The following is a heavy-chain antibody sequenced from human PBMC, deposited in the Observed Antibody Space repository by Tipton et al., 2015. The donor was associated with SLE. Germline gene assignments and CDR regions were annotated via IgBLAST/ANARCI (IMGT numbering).Heavy chain of an antibody. V-gene: IGHV3-21*01. D-gene: IGHD6-6*01. CDR2: INSGSNHI. Sequence: SLRLSCAASGFSLSGYTMNWVRQAPGKGLEWVSFINSGSNHIYYADSVKGRFTISRDNAKNSLYLQMNSLRAEDTAIYYCARAAYSSSPDCWGQGTLVTVSS. CDR1: GFSLSGYT. CDR3: ARAAYSSSPDC. J-gene: IGHJ4*02.